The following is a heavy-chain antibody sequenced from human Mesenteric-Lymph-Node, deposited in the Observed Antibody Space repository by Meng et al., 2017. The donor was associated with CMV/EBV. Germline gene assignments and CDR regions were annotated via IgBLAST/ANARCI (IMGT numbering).Heavy chain of an antibody. CDR1: GGSFSGYY. CDR2: INHSGGT. CDR3: VRGTWEVRFDP. V-gene: IGHV4-34*01. J-gene: IGHJ5*02. Sequence: SETLSLTCAVYGGSFSGYYWSWIRQSPGKGLEWIGEINHSGGTNYNPSLKSRVTISVDTSKNQFSLKLRAVTAADTAVYHCVRGTWEVRFDPWGQGTLVTVSS. D-gene: IGHD1-26*01.